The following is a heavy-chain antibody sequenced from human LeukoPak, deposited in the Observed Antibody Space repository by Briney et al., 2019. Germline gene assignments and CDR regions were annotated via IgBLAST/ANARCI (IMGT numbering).Heavy chain of an antibody. CDR3: ARSDFWSGLYAFDI. D-gene: IGHD3-3*01. CDR1: GFTFSSYG. CDR2: ISSSSSTI. J-gene: IGHJ3*02. V-gene: IGHV3-48*01. Sequence: QTGGSLRLSCAASGFTFSSYGMNWVRQAPGKGLEWVSYISSSSSTIYYADSVKGRFTISRDNAKNSLYLQMNSLRAEDTAVYYCARSDFWSGLYAFDIWGQGTMVTVSS.